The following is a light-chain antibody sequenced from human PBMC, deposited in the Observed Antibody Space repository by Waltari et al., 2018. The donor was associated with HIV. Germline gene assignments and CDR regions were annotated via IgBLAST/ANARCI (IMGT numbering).Light chain of an antibody. Sequence: QSALTQPASVSASPGPSLTIPCTGPSSSVGNYNVVSWYRQFPDKAPKLLIFEVNKRPSGVSNRFSGSKSGNSASLTIAGLLADDEADYYCCSYAGGNSYVFGTGTKVTVL. CDR3: CSYAGGNSYV. CDR1: SSSVGNYNV. J-gene: IGLJ1*01. V-gene: IGLV2-23*02. CDR2: EVN.